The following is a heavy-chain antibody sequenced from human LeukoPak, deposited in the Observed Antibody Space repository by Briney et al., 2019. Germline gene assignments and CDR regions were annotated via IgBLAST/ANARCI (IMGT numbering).Heavy chain of an antibody. CDR1: GYISTGYY. V-gene: IGHV1-2*02. D-gene: IGHD6-6*01. J-gene: IGHJ4*02. CDR3: ARSLSIAARPFDY. Sequence: ASVKVSCKASGYISTGYYMHWVRQAPGQGLEWMGWINPNSGGTNYAQKFQGRVTMTRDTSISTAYMELSRLRSDDTAVYYCARSLSIAARPFDYWGQGTLVTVSS. CDR2: INPNSGGT.